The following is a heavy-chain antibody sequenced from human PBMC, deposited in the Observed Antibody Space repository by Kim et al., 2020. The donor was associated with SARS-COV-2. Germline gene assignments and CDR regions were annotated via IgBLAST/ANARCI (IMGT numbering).Heavy chain of an antibody. V-gene: IGHV3-11*01. CDR1: GFTFTDYY. Sequence: GGSLRLSCVASGFTFTDYYMSWVRQAPGKGLDWVSYISGSGYTIYYADSVKGRFTISRDNSKNSLFLQMNSLRVEDTAVYYCVKRVSAQAPDYWGQGTLV. CDR3: VKRVSAQAPDY. J-gene: IGHJ4*02. CDR2: ISGSGYTI.